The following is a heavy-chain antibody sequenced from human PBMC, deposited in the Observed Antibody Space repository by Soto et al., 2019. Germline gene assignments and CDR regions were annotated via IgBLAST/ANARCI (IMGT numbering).Heavy chain of an antibody. J-gene: IGHJ5*02. D-gene: IGHD3-10*01. CDR3: ATSPPREFYWFDP. CDR1: GYTFTSYD. CDR2: FDPEDGET. Sequence: GASVKVSCKASGYTFTSYDINWVRQAPGKGLEWMGGFDPEDGETIYAQKFQGRVTMTEDTSTDTAYMELSSLRSEDTAVYYCATSPPREFYWFDPWGQGTLVTVSS. V-gene: IGHV1-24*01.